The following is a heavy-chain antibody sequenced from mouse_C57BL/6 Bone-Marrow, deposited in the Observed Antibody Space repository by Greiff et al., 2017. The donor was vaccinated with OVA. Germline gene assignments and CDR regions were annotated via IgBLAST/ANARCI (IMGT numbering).Heavy chain of an antibody. J-gene: IGHJ1*03. D-gene: IGHD1-1*01. CDR1: GYSFTGYF. Sequence: VQLKQSGPELVKPGASVKISCKASGYSFTGYFMNWVMQSHGKSLEWIGRINPYNGDTFYNQKFKGKATLTVDKSSSTAHMELRSLTSEDSAVYYCARRGITTVDWYFDGWGKGTTVTVSS. V-gene: IGHV1-20*01. CDR3: ARRGITTVDWYFDG. CDR2: INPYNGDT.